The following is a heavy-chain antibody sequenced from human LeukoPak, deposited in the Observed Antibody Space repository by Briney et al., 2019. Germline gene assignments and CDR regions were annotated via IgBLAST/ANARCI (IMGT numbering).Heavy chain of an antibody. CDR3: ARVRDSSSWSYYFDY. CDR2: IYYSGST. J-gene: IGHJ4*02. D-gene: IGHD6-13*01. V-gene: IGHV4-59*01. CDR1: GGSTSSYY. Sequence: PSETLSLTCTVSGGSTSSYYWSWIRQPPGKGLEWIGYIYYSGSTNYNPSLKSRVTISVDTSKNQFSLKLSSVTAADTAVYYCARVRDSSSWSYYFDYWGQGTLVTVSS.